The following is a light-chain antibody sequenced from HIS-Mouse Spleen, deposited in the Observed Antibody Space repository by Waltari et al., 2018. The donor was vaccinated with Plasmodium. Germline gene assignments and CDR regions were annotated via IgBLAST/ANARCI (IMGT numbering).Light chain of an antibody. Sequence: QSALTQPPSVSGSPGQSIPIPCTETSSDVGSYNLFPRYQQHPGKAPKLMIYEGSKRPSGVSNRFSGSKSGNTASLTISGLQAEDEADYYCCSYAGSSTLVFGGGTKLTVL. CDR1: SSDVGSYNL. J-gene: IGLJ2*01. CDR2: EGS. V-gene: IGLV2-23*01. CDR3: CSYAGSSTLV.